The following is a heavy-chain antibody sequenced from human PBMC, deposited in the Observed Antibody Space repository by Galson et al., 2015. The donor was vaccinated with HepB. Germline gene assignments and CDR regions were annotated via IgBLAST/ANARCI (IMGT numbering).Heavy chain of an antibody. Sequence: SLRLSCAASGFTFRSYAMHWVRQAPGKGLEYVSAISSNGGSTYYADSVKGRFTISRDNSKNTLYLQMSSLRAEDTAVYYCAKEVITMIRGLIIIGPLDYWGQGTLVTVSS. J-gene: IGHJ4*02. CDR1: GFTFRSYA. D-gene: IGHD3-10*01. CDR2: ISSNGGST. CDR3: AKEVITMIRGLIIIGPLDY. V-gene: IGHV3-64D*06.